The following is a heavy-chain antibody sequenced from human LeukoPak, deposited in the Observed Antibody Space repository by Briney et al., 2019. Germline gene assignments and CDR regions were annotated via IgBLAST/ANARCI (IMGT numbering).Heavy chain of an antibody. J-gene: IGHJ3*01. Sequence: SGGSLRLSCAASGFTFSTFSMNWVRQSPGKGLEWISYISTSSSTIYYADSVKGRFTISRDNANNSLFLQMNSLRAEDTAVYYCARDYGANAFDVWGQGTVVTVSS. CDR1: GFTFSTFS. CDR3: ARDYGANAFDV. CDR2: ISTSSSTI. V-gene: IGHV3-48*01. D-gene: IGHD4-17*01.